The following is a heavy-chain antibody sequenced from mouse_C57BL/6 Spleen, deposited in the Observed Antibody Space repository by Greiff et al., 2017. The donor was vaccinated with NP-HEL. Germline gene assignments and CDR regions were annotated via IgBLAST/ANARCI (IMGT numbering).Heavy chain of an antibody. J-gene: IGHJ3*01. CDR1: GYALSSSW. D-gene: IGHD2-4*01. V-gene: IGHV1-82*01. Sequence: QVQLQQSGPELVKPGASVKISCKASGYALSSSWMNWVKQRPGKGLEWIGRIYPGDGDTNYNGKFKGKATLTADKSSSTAYMQLSSLTSEDSAVYFCARPGYYDYDGFAYWGQGTLVTVSA. CDR2: IYPGDGDT. CDR3: ARPGYYDYDGFAY.